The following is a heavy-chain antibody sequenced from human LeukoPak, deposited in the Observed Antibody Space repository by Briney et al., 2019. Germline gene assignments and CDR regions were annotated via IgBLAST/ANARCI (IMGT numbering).Heavy chain of an antibody. CDR3: AKDFGYCSGGSCYSADY. Sequence: GGSLRLSCAASGFTFTSFDVQWVRQAPGKGPEWVASIRYDGSNKYYADSVKGRFTISRDNSKNTLYLQMNSLRAEDTAVYYCAKDFGYCSGGSCYSADYWGQGTLVSVSS. D-gene: IGHD2-15*01. J-gene: IGHJ4*02. CDR2: IRYDGSNK. CDR1: GFTFTSFD. V-gene: IGHV3-30*02.